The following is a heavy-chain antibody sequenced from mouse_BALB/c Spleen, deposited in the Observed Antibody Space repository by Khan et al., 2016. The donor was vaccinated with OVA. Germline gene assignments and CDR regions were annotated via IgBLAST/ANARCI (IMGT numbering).Heavy chain of an antibody. CDR1: GYTFTNYG. V-gene: IGHV9-3-1*01. J-gene: IGHJ4*01. Sequence: QIQLVQSGPELKKPGETVKISCKASGYTFTNYGMNWVKQAPGRGLKWMGWINTYTGEPTYADDFKGRFVFSLETSASTAYLQINNLKNEDTATYFCARPPYFSYVMGYWGQGTSVTASS. CDR3: ARPPYFSYVMGY. CDR2: INTYTGEP. D-gene: IGHD2-10*01.